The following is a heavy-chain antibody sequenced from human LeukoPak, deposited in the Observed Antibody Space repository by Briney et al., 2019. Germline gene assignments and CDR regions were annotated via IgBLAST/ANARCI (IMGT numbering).Heavy chain of an antibody. Sequence: GGSLRLSCAASGFTFSSYWVSWVRQAPGKWLEWVANIKQDGSEKYYVDSVKGRFTISRDNAKNSLYLQMNSLRAEDTAVYYCAGCPPKRGAAAGYFDYWGQGTLVTVSS. CDR1: GFTFSSYW. V-gene: IGHV3-7*01. CDR2: IKQDGSEK. CDR3: AGCPPKRGAAAGYFDY. J-gene: IGHJ4*02. D-gene: IGHD6-13*01.